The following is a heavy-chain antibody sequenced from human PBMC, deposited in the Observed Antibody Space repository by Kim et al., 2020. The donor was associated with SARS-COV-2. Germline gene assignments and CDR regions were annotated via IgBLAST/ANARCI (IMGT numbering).Heavy chain of an antibody. Sequence: ISQNGGRENYADSVKGRFTISRDNSKHTLFLQLNSLRAEDTAVYFCEASDFWGQGTLVTVSS. J-gene: IGHJ4*02. CDR3: EASDF. CDR2: ISQNGGRE. V-gene: IGHV3-23*01.